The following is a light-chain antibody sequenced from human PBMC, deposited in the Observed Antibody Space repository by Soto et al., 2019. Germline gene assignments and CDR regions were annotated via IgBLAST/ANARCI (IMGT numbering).Light chain of an antibody. CDR2: ANN. CDR3: QSYDSSRSPLYV. Sequence: QSVLTRPPSVSGAPGQRVSSSYTGSSSNIGAGYDVHWYQHLPGTAPKLPIYANNNRPSGVPDRFSGSKSGTSASLAITGLQAEDEADYYCQSYDSSRSPLYVFGTGTKVTVL. CDR1: SSNIGAGYD. J-gene: IGLJ1*01. V-gene: IGLV1-40*01.